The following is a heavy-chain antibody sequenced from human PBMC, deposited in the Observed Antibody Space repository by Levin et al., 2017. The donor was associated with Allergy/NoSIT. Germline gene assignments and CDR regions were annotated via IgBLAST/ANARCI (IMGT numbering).Heavy chain of an antibody. CDR2: IRGSGTTV. CDR1: GFTFSSYS. CDR3: ARDKLDFWSGYYGLFEY. Sequence: GGSLRLSCAASGFTFSSYSMNWVRQAPGKGLEWVAYIRGSGTTVYYADSLKGRFTISRDNAKNSLYLQMNSLRAEDTAVYYCARDKLDFWSGYYGLFEYWGQGTLVTV. V-gene: IGHV3-48*01. J-gene: IGHJ4*02. D-gene: IGHD3-3*01.